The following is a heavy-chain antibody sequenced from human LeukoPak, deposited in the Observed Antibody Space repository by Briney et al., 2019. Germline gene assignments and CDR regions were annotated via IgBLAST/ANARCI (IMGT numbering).Heavy chain of an antibody. CDR1: GGSFSGYY. CDR2: INHSGST. V-gene: IGHV4-34*01. Sequence: SETLSLTCAVYGGSFSGYYWSWIRQPPGKGLEWIGEINHSGSTNYNPSLKSRVTISVDTSKNQFSLKLSSVTAADTAVYYCARVRDIVATIGWFDPWGQGTLVTVSS. CDR3: ARVRDIVATIGWFDP. J-gene: IGHJ5*02. D-gene: IGHD5-12*01.